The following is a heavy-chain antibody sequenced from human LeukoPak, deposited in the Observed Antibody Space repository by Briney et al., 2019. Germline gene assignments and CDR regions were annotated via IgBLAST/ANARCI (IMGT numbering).Heavy chain of an antibody. CDR1: GGSISGYY. V-gene: IGHV4-59*12. J-gene: IGHJ4*02. CDR2: IYYSGNT. CDR3: ARGLAGPIDY. Sequence: SETLSLTCTVSGGSISGYYWSWIRQPPGRGLEYIGHIYYSGNTDYNPSLKSRVTISVDTSKNQFSLKLSSVTAADTAVYYCARGLAGPIDYWGQGTLVTVSS. D-gene: IGHD6-13*01.